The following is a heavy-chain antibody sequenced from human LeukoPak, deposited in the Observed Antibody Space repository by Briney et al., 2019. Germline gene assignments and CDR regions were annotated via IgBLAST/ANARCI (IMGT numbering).Heavy chain of an antibody. V-gene: IGHV5-51*01. Sequence: PGESLKISCRGSGYSFTSYWIGWVRQMPGKGLEWMGIIFPYDSDTRYSPSFQGQVTISADKSISTAYLQWSSLKASDTATYYCARRLKISQGGTTDYWGQGTLVTVSS. CDR2: IFPYDSDT. CDR3: ARRLKISQGGTTDY. D-gene: IGHD1-1*01. CDR1: GYSFTSYW. J-gene: IGHJ4*02.